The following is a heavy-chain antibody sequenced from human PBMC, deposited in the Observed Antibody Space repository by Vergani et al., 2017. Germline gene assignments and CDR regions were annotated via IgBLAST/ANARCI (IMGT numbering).Heavy chain of an antibody. CDR3: ASGLYCSSTSCHTVDY. Sequence: EVQLVESGGGLVTPGGSLRLSCAASGFTFSSYSMNWVRQAPGKGLEWVSSISSSSSYIYYADSVKSRFTISRDNAKNSLYLQMNSLRAEDTAVYYCASGLYCSSTSCHTVDYWGQGTLVTVSS. D-gene: IGHD2-2*02. CDR1: GFTFSSYS. J-gene: IGHJ4*02. CDR2: ISSSSSYI. V-gene: IGHV3-21*01.